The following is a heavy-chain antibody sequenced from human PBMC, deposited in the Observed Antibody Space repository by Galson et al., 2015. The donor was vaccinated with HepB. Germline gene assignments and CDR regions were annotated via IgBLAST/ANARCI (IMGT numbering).Heavy chain of an antibody. CDR3: ARHGGVAAAGIYYNWFDP. V-gene: IGHV5-51*01. J-gene: IGHJ5*02. Sequence: QSGAEVKKPGESLKISCKGSGYSFTPYWIGWVRQMPGKGLEWMGSIYPADSDTRYSPSFQGQVTISADKSISTAYLQWRSLRASDTAMYYCARHGGVAAAGIYYNWFDPWGQGTLVTVSS. CDR1: GYSFTPYW. CDR2: IYPADSDT. D-gene: IGHD6-13*01.